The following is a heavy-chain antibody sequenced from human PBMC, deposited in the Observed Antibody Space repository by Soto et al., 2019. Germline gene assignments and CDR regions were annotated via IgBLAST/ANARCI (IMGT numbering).Heavy chain of an antibody. J-gene: IGHJ6*02. Sequence: ASVKVACKATGYTFTSYALQWVRQAPGPRIDGRGWISAGNGKTKCSQNFLGRVTITRVTSATTAYMKLSSLRSEDTAVYYCARRSFIMLGDNDYYYSMDVWGQGTTVTVPS. CDR2: ISAGNGKT. D-gene: IGHD3-10*02. CDR1: GYTFTSYA. V-gene: IGHV1-3*01. CDR3: ARRSFIMLGDNDYYYSMDV.